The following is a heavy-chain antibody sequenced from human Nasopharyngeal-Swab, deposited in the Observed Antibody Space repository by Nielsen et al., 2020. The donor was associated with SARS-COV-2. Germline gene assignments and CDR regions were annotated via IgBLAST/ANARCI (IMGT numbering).Heavy chain of an antibody. CDR2: ISTYDTNI. V-gene: IGHV1-18*01. D-gene: IGHD1-26*01. Sequence: ASVKVSCKASGYNFTSYGLSWVRQAPGQGLEWMGWISTYDTNIKYAEKFQGRVAMTTDTSTDTVYLEVKNLRSDDTAVYYCTRGEASRPLFDLWGQGTLITVSS. CDR1: GYNFTSYG. CDR3: TRGEASRPLFDL. J-gene: IGHJ5*02.